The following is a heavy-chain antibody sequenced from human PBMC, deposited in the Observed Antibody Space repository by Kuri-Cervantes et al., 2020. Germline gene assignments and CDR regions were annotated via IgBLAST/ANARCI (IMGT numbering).Heavy chain of an antibody. D-gene: IGHD3-10*01. J-gene: IGHJ5*02. CDR1: GFTFSSYG. CDR2: ISGSGGST. V-gene: IGHV3-23*01. Sequence: GGSLRLSCAASGFTFSSYGMHWVRQAPGKGLEWVSAISGSGGSTYYADSVKGRFTISRDNSKNTLYLQMNSLRAEDTAVYYCARERGFGELFSWGQGTLVTVSS. CDR3: ARERGFGELFS.